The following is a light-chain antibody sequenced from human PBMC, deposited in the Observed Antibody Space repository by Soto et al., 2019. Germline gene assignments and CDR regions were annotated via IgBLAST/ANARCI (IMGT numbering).Light chain of an antibody. CDR3: QKYNSAPPNT. Sequence: DIQMTQSPSSLSASVGDRVTITCRASQGVSDYLAWYQQKPGKVPKLLIYAASTLQSGVPSRFSGSGSGTDFTLTISSLQPEDVATYYCQKYNSAPPNTFGGGTKVEIK. CDR2: AAS. V-gene: IGKV1-27*01. J-gene: IGKJ4*01. CDR1: QGVSDY.